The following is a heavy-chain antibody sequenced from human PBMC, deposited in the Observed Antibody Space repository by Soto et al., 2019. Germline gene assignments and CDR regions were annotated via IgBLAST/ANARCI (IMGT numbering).Heavy chain of an antibody. CDR1: GGTFSSYT. J-gene: IGHJ5*02. V-gene: IGHV1-69*04. CDR2: IIPILGIA. Sequence: GASVKVSCKASGGTFSSYTISWVRQAPGQGLEWMGRIIPILGIANYAQKFQGRVTITADKSTSTAYMELSSLRSEDTAVYYCARDSGKNYYENWFDPWGQGTLVTVSS. CDR3: ARDSGKNYYENWFDP. D-gene: IGHD3-22*01.